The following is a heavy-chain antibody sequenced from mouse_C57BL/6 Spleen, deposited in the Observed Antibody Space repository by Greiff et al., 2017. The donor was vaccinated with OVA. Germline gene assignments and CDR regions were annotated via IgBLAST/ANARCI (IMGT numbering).Heavy chain of an antibody. V-gene: IGHV5-4*01. D-gene: IGHD1-1*01. CDR3: ARERGRSSSFAY. J-gene: IGHJ3*01. CDR1: GFTFSSYA. Sequence: EVQRVESGGGLVKPGGSLKLSCAASGFTFSSYAMSWVRQTPEKRLEWVATISDGGSYTYYPDNVKGRFTISRDNAKNNLYLQMSHLKSEDTAMYYCARERGRSSSFAYWGQGTLVTVSA. CDR2: ISDGGSYT.